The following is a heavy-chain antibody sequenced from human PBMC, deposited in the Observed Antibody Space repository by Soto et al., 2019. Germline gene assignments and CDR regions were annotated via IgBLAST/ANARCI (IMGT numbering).Heavy chain of an antibody. CDR2: ISGSGGST. D-gene: IGHD2-15*01. CDR3: AKDAMNTPYYYYYYGMDV. Sequence: GGSLRLSCEASGFTVSSYAMSWVRQAPGKGLEWVSAISGSGGSTYYADSVKGRFTISRDNSKNTLYLQMNSLRAEDMAVYYCAKDAMNTPYYYYYYGMDVWGQGTRVTVSS. CDR1: GFTVSSYA. J-gene: IGHJ6*02. V-gene: IGHV3-23*01.